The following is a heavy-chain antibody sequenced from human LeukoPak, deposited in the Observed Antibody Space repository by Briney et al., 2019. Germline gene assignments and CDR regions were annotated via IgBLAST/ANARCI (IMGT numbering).Heavy chain of an antibody. CDR2: INTNTGNP. Sequence: ASVKVSCKASGYTFTSYAMNWVRQAPGQGLEWMGWINTNTGNPTYAQGFTGRFVFSLDTSVSTAYLQISSLKAEDTAVYYCARDQSSSWSNYYYMDVWGKGTTVTVPS. CDR3: ARDQSSSWSNYYYMDV. J-gene: IGHJ6*03. CDR1: GYTFTSYA. V-gene: IGHV7-4-1*02. D-gene: IGHD6-13*01.